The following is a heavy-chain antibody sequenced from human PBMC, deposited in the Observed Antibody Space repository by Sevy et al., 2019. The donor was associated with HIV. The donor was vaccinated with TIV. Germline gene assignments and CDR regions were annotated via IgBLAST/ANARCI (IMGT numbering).Heavy chain of an antibody. CDR1: GFTFSLYA. V-gene: IGHV3-21*01. D-gene: IGHD6-19*01. J-gene: IGHJ4*02. Sequence: GGSLRLSCAASGFTFSLYAMNWVRQAPGKGLEWVSSISDSGIDKYYADSMKGRFTISRANAKNSLYLQINSMRVEDTAVYYCARPSSGWTAGDYWGQGTLVTVSS. CDR2: ISDSGIDK. CDR3: ARPSSGWTAGDY.